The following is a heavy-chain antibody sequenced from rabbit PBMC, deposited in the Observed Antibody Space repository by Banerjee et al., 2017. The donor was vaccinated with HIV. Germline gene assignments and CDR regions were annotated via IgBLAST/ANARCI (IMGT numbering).Heavy chain of an antibody. J-gene: IGHJ4*01. CDR3: ARAVAWASGSGYYNL. CDR2: IYGGSGST. Sequence: QSLEESGGGLVQPGASLTLTCTASGFTISSSYWISWVRQAPGKGLEWIGCIYGGSGSTYYASWAKGRFTISKTSSTTVTLQMTSLTAADTATYFCARAVAWASGSGYYNLWGQGTLVTVS. D-gene: IGHD1-1*01. CDR1: GFTISSSYW. V-gene: IGHV1S40*01.